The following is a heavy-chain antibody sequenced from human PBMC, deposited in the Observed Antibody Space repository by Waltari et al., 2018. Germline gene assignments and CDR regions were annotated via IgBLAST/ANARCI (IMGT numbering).Heavy chain of an antibody. CDR1: GYSISSGYY. CDR3: ATPSSSYYYYYGMDV. J-gene: IGHJ6*02. CDR2: IYHSGST. V-gene: IGHV4-38-2*01. D-gene: IGHD6-6*01. Sequence: QVQLQESGPGLVKPSETLSLTCAVSGYSISSGYYWGWIRQPPGKGLEWIGSIYHSGSTYYNPSLKSRVTITVDTAKNQFALKLIYVTAAHPAVYYCATPSSSYYYYYGMDVWGQGTTVTVSS.